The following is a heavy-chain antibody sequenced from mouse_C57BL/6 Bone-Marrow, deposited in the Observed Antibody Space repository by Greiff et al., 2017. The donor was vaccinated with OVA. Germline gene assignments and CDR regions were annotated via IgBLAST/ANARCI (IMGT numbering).Heavy chain of an antibody. V-gene: IGHV1-80*01. D-gene: IGHD1-1*01. J-gene: IGHJ4*01. CDR2: IYPGDGDT. CDR3: ANYYGSSLYYYAMDY. CDR1: GYAFSSYW. Sequence: VMLVESGAELVKPGASVKISCKASGYAFSSYWMNWVKQRPGKGLEWIGQIYPGDGDTNYNGKFKGKATLTADKSSSTAYMQLSSLTSEDSAVYFCANYYGSSLYYYAMDYWGQGTSVTVSS.